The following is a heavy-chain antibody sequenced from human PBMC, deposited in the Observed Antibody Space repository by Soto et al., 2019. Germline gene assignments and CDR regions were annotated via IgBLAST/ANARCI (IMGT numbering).Heavy chain of an antibody. CDR3: ARGLLWFGELYSAFDS. V-gene: IGHV1-3*01. J-gene: IGHJ3*02. Sequence: ASVKVSCKASGYTFTSYAMHWVRQAPVQRLEWMGWINAGNGNTKYSQKFQGRVTITRDTSASTAYMELSSLRSEDTAVYYCARGLLWFGELYSAFDSSGQGTSVTVSS. CDR2: INAGNGNT. CDR1: GYTFTSYA. D-gene: IGHD3-10*01.